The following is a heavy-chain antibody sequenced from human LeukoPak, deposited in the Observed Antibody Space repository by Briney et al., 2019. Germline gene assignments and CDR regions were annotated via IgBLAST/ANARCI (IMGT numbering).Heavy chain of an antibody. CDR2: IKQDGSEK. CDR3: ASGFLDDFWSGHF. D-gene: IGHD3-3*01. J-gene: IGHJ4*02. CDR1: GFTFSTYW. Sequence: GGSLRLSCAASGFTFSTYWMSWVRQAPGKGLEWVANIKQDGSEKYYVDSVKGRFTISRDNAKKSLYLQMNSLRAEDTAVYYCASGFLDDFWSGHFWGQGTLDTVSS. V-gene: IGHV3-7*01.